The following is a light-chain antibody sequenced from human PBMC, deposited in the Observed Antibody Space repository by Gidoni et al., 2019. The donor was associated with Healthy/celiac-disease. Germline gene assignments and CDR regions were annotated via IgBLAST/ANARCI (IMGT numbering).Light chain of an antibody. CDR2: KDS. CDR3: QSADSSGTYRDVV. J-gene: IGLJ2*01. CDR1: ALPKQY. Sequence: SYELPQPPSVSVSPGPTARITCSGDALPKQYAYWYQQKPGQAPVLGIYKDSERPSGIPERFAGSSSGTTVTLTISGVQAEDEDDYYCQSADSSGTYRDVVFGGGTKLTVL. V-gene: IGLV3-25*02.